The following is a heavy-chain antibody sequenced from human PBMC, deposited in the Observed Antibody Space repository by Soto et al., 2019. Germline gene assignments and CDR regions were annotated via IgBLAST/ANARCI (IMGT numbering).Heavy chain of an antibody. CDR3: ARGIITIFGPPQYYYMDV. Sequence: PSETLSLTCAVYGGSFSGYYWSWIRQPPWKGLEWIGEINHSGSTNYNPSLKSRVTISVDTSKNQFSLKLSSVTAADTAVYYCARGIITIFGPPQYYYMDVWGKGTTVTVSS. CDR1: GGSFSGYY. CDR2: INHSGST. D-gene: IGHD3-3*01. J-gene: IGHJ6*03. V-gene: IGHV4-34*01.